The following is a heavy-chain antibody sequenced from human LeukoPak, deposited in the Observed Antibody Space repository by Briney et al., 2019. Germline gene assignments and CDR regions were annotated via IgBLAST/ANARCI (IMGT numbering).Heavy chain of an antibody. J-gene: IGHJ5*02. Sequence: ASVKVSCKASGYTFTGYYMHWVRQAPGQGLEWMGRINPNSGGTNYAQKFQGRVTMTRDTSISTAYMELSRLRSDDTAVYYCARDQDLGNWFDPWGQGTLVTVSS. CDR3: ARDQDLGNWFDP. CDR2: INPNSGGT. V-gene: IGHV1-2*06. CDR1: GYTFTGYY.